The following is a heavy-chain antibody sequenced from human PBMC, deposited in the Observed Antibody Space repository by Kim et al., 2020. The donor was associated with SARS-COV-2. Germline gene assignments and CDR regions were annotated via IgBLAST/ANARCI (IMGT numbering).Heavy chain of an antibody. CDR2: IYNSGRT. J-gene: IGHJ4*02. D-gene: IGHD1-26*01. V-gene: IGHV4-59*01. Sequence: SETLSLTCTVSGGSTSTYYWSWIRRPPGKQLEWIGFIYNSGRTLYNPSLKSRVAISLDTSKNQFSLKLTSVTTSDTAVYYCARDQGGSYESYYFDSWGQGTLHTVS. CDR1: GGSTSTYY. CDR3: ARDQGGSYESYYFDS.